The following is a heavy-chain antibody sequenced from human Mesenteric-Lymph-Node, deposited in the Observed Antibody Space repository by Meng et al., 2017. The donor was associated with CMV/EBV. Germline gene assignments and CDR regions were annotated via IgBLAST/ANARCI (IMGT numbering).Heavy chain of an antibody. J-gene: IGHJ6*02. V-gene: IGHV3-53*05. D-gene: IGHD6-19*01. CDR3: AREFIAVAGTTTGRYGMDV. CDR1: GFTVSSNY. CDR2: IYNGGST. Sequence: GESLKISCAASGFTVSSNYMSWVRQAPGKGLEWVSVIYNGGSTYYADSVKGRFTISRDNSKNTLYLQMNSLRTEDTAVYYCAREFIAVAGTTTGRYGMDVWGQGTTVTVSS.